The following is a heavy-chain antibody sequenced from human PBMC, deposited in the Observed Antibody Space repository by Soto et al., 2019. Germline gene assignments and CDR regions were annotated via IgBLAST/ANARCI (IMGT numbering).Heavy chain of an antibody. CDR3: ARAVEYSYGYFLPWFDP. J-gene: IGHJ5*02. Sequence: SETLSLTCSVSGDSIINVINYWTWIRQHPGKGLEWIGHVHYSGSIYYNPSLRSRVSMSVDTSKNQFSLKLSSVTAADTAVYYCARAVEYSYGYFLPWFDPWGQGTLVTVSS. D-gene: IGHD5-18*01. V-gene: IGHV4-30-4*08. CDR2: VHYSGSI. CDR1: GDSIINVINY.